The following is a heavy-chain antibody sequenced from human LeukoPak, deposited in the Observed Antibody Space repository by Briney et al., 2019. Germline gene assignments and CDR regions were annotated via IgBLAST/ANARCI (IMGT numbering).Heavy chain of an antibody. J-gene: IGHJ6*02. CDR1: GFTFSILD. D-gene: IGHD4-11*01. V-gene: IGHV3-23*01. CDR2: ISGNGGRT. CDR3: ARDNDYPFDYYYYGMDV. Sequence: GGSLRLSCAASGFTFSILDMSWVRQAPGKGLEWVSAISGNGGRTYYADSVKGGFTISRDNSKNTLYLQMNSLRAEDTAVHYCARDNDYPFDYYYYGMDVWGQGTTVTVSS.